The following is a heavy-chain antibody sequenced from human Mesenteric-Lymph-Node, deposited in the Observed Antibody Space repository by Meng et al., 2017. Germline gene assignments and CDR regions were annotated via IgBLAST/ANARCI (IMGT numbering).Heavy chain of an antibody. D-gene: IGHD5-12*01. CDR2: ITGSGVSI. CDR1: GFTFNSYT. CDR3: AKDLATMAD. V-gene: IGHV3-23*04. J-gene: IGHJ4*02. Sequence: EVQLVESGGGLVQPGGSVRLSCAASGFTFNSYTMSWVRQAPGKGLAWVSTITGSGVSIYYADSVKGRFTISRDNSKNTLYLQMDSLRAEDTAVYYCAKDLATMADWGQGTLVTVPS.